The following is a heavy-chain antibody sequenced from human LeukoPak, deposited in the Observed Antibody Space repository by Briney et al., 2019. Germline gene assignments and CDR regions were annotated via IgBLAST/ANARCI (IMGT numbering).Heavy chain of an antibody. V-gene: IGHV3-64*01. CDR2: ISSNGGST. D-gene: IGHD3-22*01. J-gene: IGHJ4*02. CDR1: GFTFSSYA. Sequence: PGGSLRLSCAASGFTFSSYAMHWVRQAPGKGLEYVSAISSNGGSTYYANSVKGRFTISRDNSKNTLYLQMGNLRAEDMAVYYCARAKDYDSSGYLSLGYWGQGTLVTVSS. CDR3: ARAKDYDSSGYLSLGY.